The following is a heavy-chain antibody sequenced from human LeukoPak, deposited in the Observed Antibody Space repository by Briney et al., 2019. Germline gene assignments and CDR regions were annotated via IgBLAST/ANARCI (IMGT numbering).Heavy chain of an antibody. V-gene: IGHV4-61*02. CDR2: IYTSGST. CDR1: GYSISSGYY. D-gene: IGHD1-26*01. J-gene: IGHJ5*02. Sequence: PSETLSLTCTVSGYSISSGYYWAWIRQPAGKGLEWIGRIYTSGSTNYNPSLKSRVTISVDTSKNQFSLKMASLTATDTAVYYCARRPIVGSTGFYFDPWGPGTLVTVSS. CDR3: ARRPIVGSTGFYFDP.